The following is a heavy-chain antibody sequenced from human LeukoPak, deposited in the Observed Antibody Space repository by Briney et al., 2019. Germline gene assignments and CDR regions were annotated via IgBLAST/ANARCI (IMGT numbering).Heavy chain of an antibody. CDR1: GFTFSSYG. V-gene: IGHV3-30*02. Sequence: SGGSLRLSCAASGFTFSSYGMNWVRQAPGKGLEWVSFIRNDGSTIYYADSVKGRFTISRDNSKNSLYLQMNSLRAEDTAVYYCAHADQGTPIVYWGAGALVTVSS. CDR2: IRNDGSTI. D-gene: IGHD1-1*01. J-gene: IGHJ4*02. CDR3: AHADQGTPIVY.